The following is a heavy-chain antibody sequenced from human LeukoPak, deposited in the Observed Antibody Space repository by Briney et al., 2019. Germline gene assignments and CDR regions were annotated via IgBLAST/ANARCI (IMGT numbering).Heavy chain of an antibody. CDR2: IYHSGST. CDR1: GYSISSGYY. Sequence: SETLSLTCAASGYSISSGYYWGWIRQPPGKGLEWIGSIYHSGSTYYNPSLKSRVTISVDTSKNQFSLKLSSVTAAATAVYYCARSNGSGWPNWFDPWYQGTLVTVSS. CDR3: ARSNGSGWPNWFDP. V-gene: IGHV4-38-2*01. D-gene: IGHD6-19*01. J-gene: IGHJ5*02.